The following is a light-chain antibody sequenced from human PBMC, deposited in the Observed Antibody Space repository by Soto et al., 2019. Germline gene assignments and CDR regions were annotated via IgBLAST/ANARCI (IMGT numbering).Light chain of an antibody. V-gene: IGKV3-20*01. CDR2: GAS. J-gene: IGKJ3*01. CDR1: QSVNNNY. CDR3: QQYSSSPPEFT. Sequence: EIVLTQSPGTLSVSPGERVTLSCRASQSVNNNYLAWYQQRPGQAPRLLIFGASYRATGIADRFSGSGSGTDVTLTISRLEPEDFAVDCWQQYSSSPPEFTFGPGTKVDSK.